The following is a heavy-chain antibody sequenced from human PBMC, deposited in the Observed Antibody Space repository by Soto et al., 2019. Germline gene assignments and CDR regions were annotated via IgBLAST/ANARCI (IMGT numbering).Heavy chain of an antibody. J-gene: IGHJ4*02. CDR1: GFSLSTTGVA. V-gene: IGHV2-5*02. CDR3: AHNPYNSGWSHFDY. Sequence: QITLKESGPTLVKPTQTLTLTCTFSGFSLSTTGVAVGWIRQPPGKALEWLAIIYWADAKRYSPSLKTRLTITKDTSKNQVVLTMTNMDPEDTATYYCAHNPYNSGWSHFDYWGQGTLVTVSA. D-gene: IGHD6-19*01. CDR2: IYWADAK.